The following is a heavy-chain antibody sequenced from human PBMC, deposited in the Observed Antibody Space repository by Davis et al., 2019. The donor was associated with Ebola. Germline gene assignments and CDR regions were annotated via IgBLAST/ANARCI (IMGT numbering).Heavy chain of an antibody. CDR1: GCSISSYY. D-gene: IGHD1-1*01. V-gene: IGHV4-59*01. J-gene: IGHJ4*02. Sequence: SETLSLTCTVPGCSISSYYWSWIRQPPGKGLEWVGYIYSSVSTIYNPSLKSRDTLSVDTSKHQFSLRLTSVTAADTAVYYCARAQFPTTSDHWGQGTLVTVSS. CDR3: ARAQFPTTSDH. CDR2: IYSSVST.